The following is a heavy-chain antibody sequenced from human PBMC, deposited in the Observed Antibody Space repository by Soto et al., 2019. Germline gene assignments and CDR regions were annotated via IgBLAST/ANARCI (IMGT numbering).Heavy chain of an antibody. CDR3: ARSLPGTYGAFDL. CDR1: EFTFRSYW. CDR2: ISGDGSST. D-gene: IGHD1-7*01. Sequence: GGSLRLSCAASEFTFRSYWMHWVRQSPGKGLVWVSRISGDGSSTTYADSVRGRFTISRDNAKNTVYLQMDSLRAEDTAVYYCARSLPGTYGAFDLWGQGTMVTV. J-gene: IGHJ3*01. V-gene: IGHV3-74*01.